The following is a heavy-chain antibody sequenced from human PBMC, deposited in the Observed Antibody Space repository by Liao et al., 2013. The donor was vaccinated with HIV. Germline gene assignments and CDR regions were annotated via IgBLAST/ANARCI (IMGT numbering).Heavy chain of an antibody. J-gene: IGHJ5*02. V-gene: IGHV4-34*01. CDR1: GGSFSDYY. D-gene: IGHD4-11*01. CDR2: IDHSGSS. CDR3: ARVATDSNYVPFWFDP. Sequence: QVQLQQWGAGLLKPSETLSLTCAVYGGSFSDYYWSWIRQSPGKGLEWIGEIDHSGSSNYNPSLKSRVTMSVDKSKRQISLNVSSVTAADTAVYYCARVATDSNYVPFWFDPWGQGTLVTVSS.